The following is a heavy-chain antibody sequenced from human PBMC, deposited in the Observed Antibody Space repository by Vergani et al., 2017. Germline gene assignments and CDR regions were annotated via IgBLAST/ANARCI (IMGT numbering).Heavy chain of an antibody. CDR3: ARGLTVVVVAATRGMDV. V-gene: IGHV4-34*01. CDR2: INHSGST. D-gene: IGHD2-15*01. CDR1: GGSFSGYY. Sequence: QVQLQQWGAGLLKPSETLSLTCAVYGGSFSGYYWSWIRQPPGKGLEWIGEINHSGSTNYNPSLKSRVTISVDTSKNQFSQKLSSVTAADTAVYYCARGLTVVVVAATRGMDVWGQGTTVTVSS. J-gene: IGHJ6*02.